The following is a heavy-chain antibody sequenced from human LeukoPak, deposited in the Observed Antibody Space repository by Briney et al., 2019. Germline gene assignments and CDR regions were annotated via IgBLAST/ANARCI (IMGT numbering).Heavy chain of an antibody. CDR3: ARDYYDSSADIRITGGYYYYMDI. CDR2: MNPNSGNT. Sequence: ASVKVSCKASGYTFTSYDINWVRQATGQGLEWMGWMNPNSGNTGYAQKFQGRVTMTRNTSISTAYMELSSLRSEDTAVYYCARDYYDSSADIRITGGYYYYMDIWGKGTTVTVSS. V-gene: IGHV1-8*01. CDR1: GYTFTSYD. D-gene: IGHD3-22*01. J-gene: IGHJ6*03.